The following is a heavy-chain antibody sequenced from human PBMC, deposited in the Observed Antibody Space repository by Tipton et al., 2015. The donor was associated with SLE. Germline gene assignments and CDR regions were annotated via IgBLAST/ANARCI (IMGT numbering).Heavy chain of an antibody. Sequence: TLSLTCTVSGGSISSGSHYWSWIRQPPGKGLEWIGYIYYSGSTNYNPSLESRVTISVDTSKNQFSLKLSSVTAADTAVYYCARVTDSVRCSGASCFSGAFDIWGQGTMVTVSS. J-gene: IGHJ3*02. CDR3: ARVTDSVRCSGASCFSGAFDI. V-gene: IGHV4-61*01. CDR1: GGSISSGSHY. D-gene: IGHD2-15*01. CDR2: IYYSGST.